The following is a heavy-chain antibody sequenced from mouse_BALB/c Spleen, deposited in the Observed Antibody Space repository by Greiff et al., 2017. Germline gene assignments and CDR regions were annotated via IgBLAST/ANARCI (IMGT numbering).Heavy chain of an antibody. CDR2: IYPYNGGT. V-gene: IGHV1S29*02. CDR3: ARDGNYLYYYAMDY. Sequence: EVQLQQSGPELVKPGASVKISCKASGYTFTDYNMHWVKQSHGKSLEWIGYIYPYNGGTGYNQKFKSKATLTVDNSSSTAYMELRSLTSEDSAVYYCARDGNYLYYYAMDYWGQGTSVTVSS. J-gene: IGHJ4*01. D-gene: IGHD2-1*01. CDR1: GYTFTDYN.